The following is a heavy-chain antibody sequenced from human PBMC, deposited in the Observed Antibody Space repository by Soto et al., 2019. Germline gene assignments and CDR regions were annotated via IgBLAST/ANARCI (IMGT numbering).Heavy chain of an antibody. D-gene: IGHD3-10*01. CDR1: GFTFSDHY. V-gene: IGHV3-72*01. CDR2: TRNKANSYTT. Sequence: GSLSLSCAASGFTFSDHYMDWVRQAPGKGLEWVGRTRNKANSYTTEYAASVKGRFTISRDDSKNSLYLQMNSLKTEDTAVYYCASLMVRGIDYYYMDVWGKGTTVTVSS. J-gene: IGHJ6*03. CDR3: ASLMVRGIDYYYMDV.